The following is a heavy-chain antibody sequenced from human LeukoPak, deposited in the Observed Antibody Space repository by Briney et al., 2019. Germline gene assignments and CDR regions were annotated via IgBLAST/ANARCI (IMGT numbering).Heavy chain of an antibody. J-gene: IGHJ4*02. CDR1: GFTFSNYW. Sequence: PGGSLTLSCAASGFTFSNYWMSWVRQAPGQGLEWVANIKGDGSEKYYVDSVKGRFTISRDNAKNSVYLHVRSLSAEDTAVYYCATGELWQMGFDYWGQGTLVTVSS. V-gene: IGHV3-7*01. CDR2: IKGDGSEK. D-gene: IGHD1-26*01. CDR3: ATGELWQMGFDY.